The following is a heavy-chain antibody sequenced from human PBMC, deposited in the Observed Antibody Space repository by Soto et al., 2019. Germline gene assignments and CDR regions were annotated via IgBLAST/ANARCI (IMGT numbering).Heavy chain of an antibody. Sequence: SETLSLTCSVSGGSISSGYYYWSWIRQPPGKGLEWIGNIYYSGNTYYNPSLKSRLIISIDTSKNQFSLKVGSVTAADTAVYYCARVPIYYDSSGYYHYGNFDIWGQGTMVTVSS. V-gene: IGHV4-30-4*01. CDR1: GGSISSGYYY. J-gene: IGHJ3*02. CDR3: ARVPIYYDSSGYYHYGNFDI. D-gene: IGHD3-22*01. CDR2: IYYSGNT.